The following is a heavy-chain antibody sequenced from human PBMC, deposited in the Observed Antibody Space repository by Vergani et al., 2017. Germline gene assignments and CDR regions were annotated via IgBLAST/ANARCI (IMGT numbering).Heavy chain of an antibody. Sequence: QVQLQESGPGLVKPSQTLSLTCTVSGDSMNSDAFYWSWIRQPPGKGLEWIGNIFYSGSTYYNPSLNSRLTLSVALSTNLFSLKLNSVTAADSAVYYCARFKWHDIDYWGQGTLVTVSS. CDR3: ARFKWHDIDY. CDR2: IFYSGST. V-gene: IGHV4-30-4*01. J-gene: IGHJ4*02. CDR1: GDSMNSDAFY. D-gene: IGHD1-20*01.